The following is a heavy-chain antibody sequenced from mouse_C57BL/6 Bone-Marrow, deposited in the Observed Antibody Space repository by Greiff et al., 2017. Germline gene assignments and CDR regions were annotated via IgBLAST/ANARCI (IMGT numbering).Heavy chain of an antibody. V-gene: IGHV14-1*01. CDR1: GFNINDYY. CDR3: TTPFTAVGATRAY. CDR2: IDPEDGDT. D-gene: IGHD1-1*01. J-gene: IGHJ3*01. Sequence: EVQLQQSGAELVRPGASVKLSCTASGFNINDYYMHWVKQRPEQGLEWIGRIDPEDGDTEYAPKFQGKATMTADTSSNTAYLQLSSLTSEDTAVYYCTTPFTAVGATRAYWGQGTLVTVSA.